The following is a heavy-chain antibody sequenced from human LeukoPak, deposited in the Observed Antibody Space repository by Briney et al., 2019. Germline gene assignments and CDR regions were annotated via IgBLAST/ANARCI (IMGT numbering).Heavy chain of an antibody. Sequence: ASVKVSCKASGYTFTSYGISWVRQAPGQGLEWMGWISAYNGNTNYAQKLQGRVTMTTDTSSSTAYVELRSLRSDDTAVYYCARVRYRLAETYIDYWGQGTLVTVSS. J-gene: IGHJ4*02. CDR1: GYTFTSYG. CDR2: ISAYNGNT. CDR3: ARVRYRLAETYIDY. D-gene: IGHD3-16*01. V-gene: IGHV1-18*01.